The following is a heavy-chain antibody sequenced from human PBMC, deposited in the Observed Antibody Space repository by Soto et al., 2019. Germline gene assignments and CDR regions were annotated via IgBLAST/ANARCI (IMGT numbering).Heavy chain of an antibody. D-gene: IGHD2-15*01. V-gene: IGHV1-2*02. CDR1: GYTFTGYY. J-gene: IGHJ4*02. CDR2: INPNSGGT. CDR3: ARDLRRLRGTLTHSDY. Sequence: ASVKVSCKASGYTFTGYYMHWVRQAPGQGLEWMGWINPNSGGTNYAQKCQGRVTMTRDTSISTAYMELSRLRSDDTAVYYCARDLRRLRGTLTHSDYWGQGTLVTVSS.